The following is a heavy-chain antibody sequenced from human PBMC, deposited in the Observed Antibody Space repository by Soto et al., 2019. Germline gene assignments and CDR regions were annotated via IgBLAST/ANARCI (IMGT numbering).Heavy chain of an antibody. D-gene: IGHD6-6*01. CDR1: GFTFSSYA. CDR3: GRGVAGLAASPRGRAYYSYGMDV. J-gene: IGHJ6*01. Sequence: GGSLRLSCAASGFTFSSYAMSWVRQAPGKGLEWVSAISGSGVSTYYADSVKGRFTISRDNSKNTLYLQMNSLRAEDTAVYYCGRGVAGLAASPRGRAYYSYGMDVWGQGPT. V-gene: IGHV3-23*01. CDR2: ISGSGVST.